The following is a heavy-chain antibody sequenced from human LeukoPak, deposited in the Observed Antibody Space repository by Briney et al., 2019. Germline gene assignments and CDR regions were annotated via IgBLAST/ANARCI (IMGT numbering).Heavy chain of an antibody. CDR3: ARVLVGVDDAFDI. CDR1: GYTFTDYH. J-gene: IGHJ3*02. D-gene: IGHD6-6*01. Sequence: ASVKVSCKTSGYTFTDYHVHWVRQAPGQGLEWMGWINPNTGDTNYAQKFQGRVTMTRDTSISTAYMELSGLRSDDTAVYYCARVLVGVDDAFDIWGQGTMVTVSS. CDR2: INPNTGDT. V-gene: IGHV1-2*02.